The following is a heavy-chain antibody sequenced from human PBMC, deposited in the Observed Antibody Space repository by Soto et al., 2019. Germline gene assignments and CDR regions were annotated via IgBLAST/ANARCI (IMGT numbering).Heavy chain of an antibody. V-gene: IGHV3-23*01. Sequence: EVQLLESGGGLVQPGGSLRLSCAASGFTFRNYPMSWVRQAPGMGLEWVSSISGSGGSTYYADSVKGRFTISRDNSKNTLYLQMKSLRAEDTAVYYCAKDLRGDGYNGDSYLDYWGKGTLVTVSS. J-gene: IGHJ4*02. CDR1: GFTFRNYP. D-gene: IGHD5-12*01. CDR3: AKDLRGDGYNGDSYLDY. CDR2: ISGSGGST.